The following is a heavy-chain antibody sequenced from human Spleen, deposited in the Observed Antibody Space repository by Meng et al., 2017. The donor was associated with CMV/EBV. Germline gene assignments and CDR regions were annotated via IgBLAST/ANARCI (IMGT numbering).Heavy chain of an antibody. J-gene: IGHJ6*02. Sequence: ASVKVSCKTSGYSFTRYDINWVRQAPGQGLEWMGWINPNNGDTGYAQEFQGRVTMTRDTSISTVYMELNSLRSDDTAVYYCARVEGPAGAMLKYFYYYGVEVWGQGTTVTVSS. V-gene: IGHV1-8*01. CDR3: ARVEGPAGAMLKYFYYYGVEV. CDR2: INPNNGDT. CDR1: GYSFTRYD. D-gene: IGHD6-13*01.